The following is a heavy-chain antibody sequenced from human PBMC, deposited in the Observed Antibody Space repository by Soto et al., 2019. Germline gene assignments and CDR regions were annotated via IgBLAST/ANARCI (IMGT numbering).Heavy chain of an antibody. D-gene: IGHD2-2*01. J-gene: IGHJ6*02. Sequence: GGSLRLSCAASGFTFSNAWMNWVRQAPGKGLEWVGRIKSKTDGGTNDYAAPVKGRFTISRDESKNRLYLKMNSLKTEYTAVYYCTTEVNQALEVVPAAIEPYGMDVWGQGTTVTVSS. V-gene: IGHV3-15*07. CDR2: IKSKTDGGTN. CDR3: TTEVNQALEVVPAAIEPYGMDV. CDR1: GFTFSNAW.